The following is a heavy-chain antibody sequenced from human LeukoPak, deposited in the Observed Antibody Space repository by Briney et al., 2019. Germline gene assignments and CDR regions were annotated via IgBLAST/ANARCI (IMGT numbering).Heavy chain of an antibody. CDR2: IHSGGST. D-gene: IGHD3-16*01. CDR3: ARDLMGEFPFDY. Sequence: GGSLRLSCAASGFTVSSNYMSWVRQAPGKGLEWVSVIHSGGSTYYADSVKGRFTISRDNSKNTLYLQMNSLRAEDTAVYYCARDLMGEFPFDYWGQGTLVTVSS. V-gene: IGHV3-66*01. J-gene: IGHJ4*02. CDR1: GFTVSSNY.